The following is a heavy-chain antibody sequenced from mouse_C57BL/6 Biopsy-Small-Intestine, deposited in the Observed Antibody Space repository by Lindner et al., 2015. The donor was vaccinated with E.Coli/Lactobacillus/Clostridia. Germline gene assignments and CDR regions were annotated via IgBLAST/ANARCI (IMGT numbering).Heavy chain of an antibody. D-gene: IGHD1-1*01. J-gene: IGHJ2*01. CDR2: IYSGDGDT. CDR1: GYAFSSSW. V-gene: IGHV1-82*01. Sequence: VQLQESGPELVKPGASVKISCKASGYAFSSSWMNWVKQRPGKGLEWIGRIYSGDGDTNYNGKFKGKATLTADKSSSTAYMQLSSLTSEDSAVYFCAGFDYGSSYYFDYWGQGTTLTVSS. CDR3: AGFDYGSSYYFDY.